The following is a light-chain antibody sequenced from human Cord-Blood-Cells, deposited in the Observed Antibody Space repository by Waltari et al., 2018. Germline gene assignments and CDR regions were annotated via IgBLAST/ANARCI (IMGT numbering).Light chain of an antibody. J-gene: IGLJ2*01. V-gene: IGLV2-8*01. CDR2: EVS. CDR1: SSDVGGYNY. Sequence: QSALTQPPSASGSPGQSVTISCTGTSSDVGGYNYVSWYQQHPGKAPKLMIYEVSKRPAWVPVRFSGSKSGNTASLTFSGLQAEDEADYYCSSYAGSNNLVFGGGTKLTVL. CDR3: SSYAGSNNLV.